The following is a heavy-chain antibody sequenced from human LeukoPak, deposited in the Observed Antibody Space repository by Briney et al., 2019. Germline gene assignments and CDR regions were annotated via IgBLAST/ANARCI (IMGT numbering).Heavy chain of an antibody. D-gene: IGHD2-2*01. CDR2: IVVGSGNT. V-gene: IGHV1-58*01. CDR1: GFTFTSSA. Sequence: ASVKVSCKASGFTFTSSAVQWVRQARGQRLEWIGWIVVGSGNTNYAQKFQERVTITRDMSTSTAYMELSSLRSEDTAVYYCARDACSSTICSAGGNWFDPWGQGTLVTVSS. J-gene: IGHJ5*02. CDR3: ARDACSSTICSAGGNWFDP.